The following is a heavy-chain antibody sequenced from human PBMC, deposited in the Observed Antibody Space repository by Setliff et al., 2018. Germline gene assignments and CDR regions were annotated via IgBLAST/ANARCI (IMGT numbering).Heavy chain of an antibody. CDR1: GGSISSSY. CDR3: ARDQYSSGWYGAPESYFDC. Sequence: SETLSLTCSVSGGSISSSYWTWIRQPPGKGLEWIGYIYSSGSSKYNPSLGSRITMSVDTSKNQFSLKLSSVTAADTAFYYCARDQYSSGWYGAPESYFDCWGQGILVTVSS. D-gene: IGHD6-19*01. J-gene: IGHJ4*02. V-gene: IGHV4-59*01. CDR2: IYSSGSS.